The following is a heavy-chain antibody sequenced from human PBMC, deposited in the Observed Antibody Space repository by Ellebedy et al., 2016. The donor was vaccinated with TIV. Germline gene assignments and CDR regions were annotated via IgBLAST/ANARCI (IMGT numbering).Heavy chain of an antibody. CDR3: ARAESGGYAWDY. D-gene: IGHD5-12*01. V-gene: IGHV1-69*13. J-gene: IGHJ4*02. CDR2: IIPIFGAA. CDR1: GGTFSSYV. Sequence: AASAKVSCKASGGTFSSYVISWVRQAPGQGLEWMGGIIPIFGAANYAQKFQGRVSITADDSTSTAYMELSGLRSEDTAVYFCARAESGGYAWDYWGQGTLVTVSS.